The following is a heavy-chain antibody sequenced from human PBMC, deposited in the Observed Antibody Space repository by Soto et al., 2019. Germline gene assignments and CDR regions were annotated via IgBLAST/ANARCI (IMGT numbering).Heavy chain of an antibody. Sequence: QVPLVESGGGLVKPGGSLRLSCAASGFTFSDFYMTWIRQAPGKGLEWVAYISSSGSTIFYADSVKGRFTISRDNANNSVFLQMSSLRGEDTAVYYCAREYTTNVVGPPGHWGQGTLVSVSS. CDR1: GFTFSDFY. CDR3: AREYTTNVVGPPGH. V-gene: IGHV3-11*01. J-gene: IGHJ4*02. CDR2: ISSSGSTI. D-gene: IGHD2-2*01.